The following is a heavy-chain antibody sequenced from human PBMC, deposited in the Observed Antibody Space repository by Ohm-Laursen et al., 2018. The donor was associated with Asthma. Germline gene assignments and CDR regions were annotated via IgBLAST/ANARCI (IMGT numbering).Heavy chain of an antibody. CDR3: TKGRVGAISDS. Sequence: GSLRLSCAASGFTITNYWMHWVRQAPGKGLVWVSRINGDGGIKSYAASVKGRFTISRDDAKNTVYLQMNSLKIEDSAMYYCTKGRVGAISDSWGQGTLVTVSS. CDR2: INGDGGIK. J-gene: IGHJ4*02. V-gene: IGHV3-74*01. D-gene: IGHD1-26*01. CDR1: GFTITNYW.